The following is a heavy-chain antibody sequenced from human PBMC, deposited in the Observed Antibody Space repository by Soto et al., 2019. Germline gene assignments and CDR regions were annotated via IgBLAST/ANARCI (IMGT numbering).Heavy chain of an antibody. J-gene: IGHJ4*02. V-gene: IGHV4-39*01. CDR3: ARQAKDIYGTSTSCYDY. Sequence: QLQLQEPGPGLVKPSETLSLTCTVSGGSISSSNYYWGWIRQPPGKGLEWIGSIYYSGSTYYNPSLKSRVTISVDTSKNQFTLKLSSVTAADTAVYYCARQAKDIYGTSTSCYDYWGQGTLVTVSS. CDR2: IYYSGST. D-gene: IGHD2-2*01. CDR1: GGSISSSNYY.